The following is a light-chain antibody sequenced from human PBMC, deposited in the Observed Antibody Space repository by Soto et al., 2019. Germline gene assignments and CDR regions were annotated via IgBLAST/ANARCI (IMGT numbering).Light chain of an antibody. J-gene: IGKJ2*01. CDR3: MQGLQSPMYT. V-gene: IGKV2-28*01. CDR2: LGS. Sequence: IVMTQSPVSLPVTPGEPASISCRSSQSLLHRNRYNYLDWYLQKPGQSPQLLIYLGSNRASGVPDRFSGSGSGTNFTLKISRVEAEDVGVYYCMQGLQSPMYTFGQGTKLEIK. CDR1: QSLLHRNRYNY.